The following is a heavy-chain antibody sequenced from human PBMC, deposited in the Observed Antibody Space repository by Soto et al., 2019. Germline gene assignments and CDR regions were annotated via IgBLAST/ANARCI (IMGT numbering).Heavy chain of an antibody. Sequence: GASVKVSCKASGGTFSSYAISWVRQAPGQGLEWMGGIIPIFGTANYAQKFQGRVTITADESTSTAYMELSSLRSEDTAVYYCARGGIAARHCDYWGQGTLVTVSS. V-gene: IGHV1-69*13. D-gene: IGHD6-6*01. CDR1: GGTFSSYA. CDR2: IIPIFGTA. CDR3: ARGGIAARHCDY. J-gene: IGHJ4*02.